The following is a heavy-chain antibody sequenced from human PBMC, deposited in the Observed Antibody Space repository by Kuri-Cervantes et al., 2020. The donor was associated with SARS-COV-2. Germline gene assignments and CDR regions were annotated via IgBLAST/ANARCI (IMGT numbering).Heavy chain of an antibody. CDR1: GGSISSYY. CDR2: IYYSGST. J-gene: IGHJ4*02. D-gene: IGHD2-2*02. Sequence: SETLSLTCTVSGGSISSYYWSWIRQPPGKGLEWIGYIYYSGSTNYNPSRKSRVTISVDTSKNQFSLKLSSVTAADTAVYYCARGGGGYCSSTSCYSYWGQGTLVTVSS. CDR3: ARGGGGYCSSTSCYSY. V-gene: IGHV4-59*12.